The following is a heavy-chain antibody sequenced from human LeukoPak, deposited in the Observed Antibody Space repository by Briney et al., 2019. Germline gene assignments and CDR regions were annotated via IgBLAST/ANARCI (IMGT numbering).Heavy chain of an antibody. D-gene: IGHD1-1*01. Sequence: GGSLRLSCAASGFTVSNNYMSWVRQAPGKGLEWVSVIYSGGGTYYADSVKGRFTISRDNSKNTLYLQMNSLRAEDTAVYYCTKKEVERNFDYWGQGTLVTVSS. CDR2: IYSGGGT. CDR1: GFTVSNNY. CDR3: TKKEVERNFDY. V-gene: IGHV3-53*01. J-gene: IGHJ4*02.